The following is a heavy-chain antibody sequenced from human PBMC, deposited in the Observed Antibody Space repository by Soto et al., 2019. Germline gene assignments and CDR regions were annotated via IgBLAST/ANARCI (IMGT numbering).Heavy chain of an antibody. CDR1: GYTFTRYG. CDR3: TRDSPLIGPVYYYYYYGMEV. Sequence: GASVKVSCKASGYTFTRYGISWVRQAPGQGLEWMGWISGYNGDANYAQSFQGRVSMTIDTSTTTAYLQMNSLKTEDTAVYYCTRDSPLIGPVYYYYYYGMEVWGQGTTVTVSS. CDR2: ISGYNGDA. J-gene: IGHJ6*02. V-gene: IGHV1-18*01. D-gene: IGHD1-20*01.